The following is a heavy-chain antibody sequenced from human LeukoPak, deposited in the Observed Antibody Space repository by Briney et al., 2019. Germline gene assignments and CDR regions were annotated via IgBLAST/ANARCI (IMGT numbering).Heavy chain of an antibody. V-gene: IGHV3-69-1*01. CDR2: ISSNSNI. CDR3: AREESSSSGYYFDY. D-gene: IGHD6-6*01. J-gene: IGHJ4*02. Sequence: PGGSLRLSCAASGFIFSNACMNWVRQAPGKGLEWVSSISSNSNIYYADSVKGRFTISRDNAKNSLYLQMNSLRAEDTAVYYCAREESSSSGYYFDYWGQGALVTVSS. CDR1: GFIFSNAC.